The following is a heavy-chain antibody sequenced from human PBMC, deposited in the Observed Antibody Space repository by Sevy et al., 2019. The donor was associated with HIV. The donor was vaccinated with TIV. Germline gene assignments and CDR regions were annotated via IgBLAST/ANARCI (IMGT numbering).Heavy chain of an antibody. CDR3: ATFVRELPRPFDY. J-gene: IGHJ4*02. Sequence: ASVKVSCKVSGYTLTELSMHWVRQAPGKGLEWMGGFDPEDGETIYAQTFQGRVTMTEDTSTDTAYMELSSLRSEDTAVYYCATFVRELPRPFDYWGQGTLVTVSS. V-gene: IGHV1-24*01. CDR2: FDPEDGET. CDR1: GYTLTELS. D-gene: IGHD1-26*01.